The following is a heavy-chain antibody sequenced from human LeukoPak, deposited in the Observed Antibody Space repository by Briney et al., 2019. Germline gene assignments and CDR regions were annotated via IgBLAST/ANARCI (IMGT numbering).Heavy chain of an antibody. J-gene: IGHJ4*02. CDR2: IYYSGST. CDR3: ASDRYRYFDY. CDR1: GGSISSYY. Sequence: PSETLSLTCTVSGGSISSYYWSWIRQPPGKGLELIGYIYYSGSTNYNPSLKGRVTISIDTSKNQFSLKLSSVTAADTAVYYCASDRYRYFDYWGQGTLVTVSS. V-gene: IGHV4-59*01. D-gene: IGHD1-26*01.